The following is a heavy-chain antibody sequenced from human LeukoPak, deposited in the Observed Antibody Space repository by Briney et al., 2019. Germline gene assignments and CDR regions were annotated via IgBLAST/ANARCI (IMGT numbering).Heavy chain of an antibody. CDR2: IYHSGST. CDR3: ASNLREKRAYYYYYYMDV. CDR1: GYSMSSGYY. V-gene: IGHV4-38-2*02. D-gene: IGHD1-26*01. Sequence: SETLSLTCTVSGYSMSSGYYWGWIRQPPGKGLEWIGSIYHSGSTNYNPSLKSRVTISVDTSKNQFSLKLSSVTAADTAVYYCASNLREKRAYYYYYYMDVWGKGTTVTVSS. J-gene: IGHJ6*03.